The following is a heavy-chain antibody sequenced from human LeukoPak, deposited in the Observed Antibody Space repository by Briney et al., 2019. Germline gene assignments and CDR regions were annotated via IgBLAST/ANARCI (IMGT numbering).Heavy chain of an antibody. CDR1: GVSISSYY. CDR2: IYTSGST. Sequence: SETLSLTCTVSGVSISSYYLSWIRQPSGKGLEWIGYIYTSGSTNYNPSLKSRVTISVNTSTNQYSLKLCSVTAADSAVYYCARHMYYYYMDVWGKGTTVTVSS. V-gene: IGHV4-4*09. J-gene: IGHJ6*03. CDR3: ARHMYYYYMDV.